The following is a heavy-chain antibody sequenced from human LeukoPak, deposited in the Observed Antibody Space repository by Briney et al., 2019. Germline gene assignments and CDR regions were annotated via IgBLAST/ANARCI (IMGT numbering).Heavy chain of an antibody. D-gene: IGHD7-27*01. CDR2: IYYSGST. CDR3: ASRKLGNDY. Sequence: PSETLSLTCTVSGGSISSYYWSWLRQPPGKGLEWIGYIYYSGSTNYNPSLKSRVTISADTSKKQFSLKLRSVTAADTAVYYCASRKLGNDYWGQGTLVTVSS. J-gene: IGHJ4*02. CDR1: GGSISSYY. V-gene: IGHV4-59*01.